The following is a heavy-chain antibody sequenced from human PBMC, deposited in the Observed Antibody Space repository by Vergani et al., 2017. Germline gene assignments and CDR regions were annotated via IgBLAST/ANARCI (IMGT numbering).Heavy chain of an antibody. CDR2: ISSSSSYI. V-gene: IGHV3-21*01. Sequence: EVQLVESGGGLVKPGGSLRLSCAASGFTFSSYSMHWVRQAPGKGLEWVSSISSSSSYIYYADSVKGRFTIPRDNAKNSLYLQMNSLRAEDTAVYYCARGEPFGGLSFDYWGQGTLVTVSS. CDR3: ARGEPFGGLSFDY. J-gene: IGHJ4*02. CDR1: GFTFSSYS. D-gene: IGHD3-10*01.